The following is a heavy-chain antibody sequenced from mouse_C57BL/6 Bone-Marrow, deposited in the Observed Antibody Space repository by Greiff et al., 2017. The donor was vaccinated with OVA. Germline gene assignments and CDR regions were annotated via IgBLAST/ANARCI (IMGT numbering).Heavy chain of an antibody. Sequence: LQESGPELVKPGASVKISCKASGYAFSSSWMNWVKQRPGKGLEWIGRIYPGDGDTNYNGKFKGKATLTADKSSSTAYMQLSSLTSEDSAVYFCARWGTTVVATDAMDYWGQGTSVTVSS. CDR1: GYAFSSSW. V-gene: IGHV1-82*01. J-gene: IGHJ4*01. CDR3: ARWGTTVVATDAMDY. CDR2: IYPGDGDT. D-gene: IGHD1-1*01.